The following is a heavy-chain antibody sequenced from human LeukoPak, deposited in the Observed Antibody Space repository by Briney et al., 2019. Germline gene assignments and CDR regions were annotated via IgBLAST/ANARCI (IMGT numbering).Heavy chain of an antibody. CDR3: ARYTAVSSPGAFDI. CDR2: IKQNGAEE. Sequence: PGGSLRLSCAASGLTFRSFWMSWVRQAPGKRLEWVANIKQNGAEEYYMDSVKGRFAISRDNAKNSVYLQMNSLRVEDTAIYYCARYTAVSSPGAFDIWGQGTMVTVSS. D-gene: IGHD4-17*01. J-gene: IGHJ3*02. V-gene: IGHV3-7*03. CDR1: GLTFRSFW.